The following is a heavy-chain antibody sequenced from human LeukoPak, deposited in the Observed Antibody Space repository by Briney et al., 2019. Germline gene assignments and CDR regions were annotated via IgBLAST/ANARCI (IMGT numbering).Heavy chain of an antibody. Sequence: GGSLTLSCAASGFTFSSYGMHWVRQAPGKGLEWVAFIRYDGSNKYYAASVKGRFTISRDNSKDTLYLQMNSLRAEGTAVYYCAKDLAVVGSGSPGYWGQGTLVTVSS. CDR3: AKDLAVVGSGSPGY. J-gene: IGHJ4*02. D-gene: IGHD3-10*01. CDR1: GFTFSSYG. V-gene: IGHV3-30*02. CDR2: IRYDGSNK.